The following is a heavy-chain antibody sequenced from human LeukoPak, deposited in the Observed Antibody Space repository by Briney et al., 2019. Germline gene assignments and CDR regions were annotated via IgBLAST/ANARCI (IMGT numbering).Heavy chain of an antibody. Sequence: SGTLSRTCTVSGGTISSYYWSWIRQPAGKGLEWIGRIDTRGSTNYNPSLKSRLTMSVDTSKNHFSLKLSSVTAADTAVYYCARSTSGSYLVSYFDYWGQGTLVTVYS. CDR3: ARSTSGSYLVSYFDY. V-gene: IGHV4-4*07. D-gene: IGHD3-10*01. J-gene: IGHJ4*02. CDR2: IDTRGST. CDR1: GGTISSYY.